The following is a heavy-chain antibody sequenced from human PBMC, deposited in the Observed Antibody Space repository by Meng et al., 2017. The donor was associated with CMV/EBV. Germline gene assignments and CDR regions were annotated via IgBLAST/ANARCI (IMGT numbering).Heavy chain of an antibody. Sequence: ASVKVSCKASGYTFTGYYMHWVRQAPGQGLEWMGWINPNSGGTNYAQKFQGRVTMTRDTSISIAYMELSRLRSDDTAVYYCAREVDTAMVYYFDYWGQGTLVTVSS. CDR1: GYTFTGYY. CDR3: AREVDTAMVYYFDY. D-gene: IGHD5-18*01. CDR2: INPNSGGT. V-gene: IGHV1-2*02. J-gene: IGHJ4*02.